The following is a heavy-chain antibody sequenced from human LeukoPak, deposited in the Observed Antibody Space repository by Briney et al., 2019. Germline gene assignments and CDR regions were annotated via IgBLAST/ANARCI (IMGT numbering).Heavy chain of an antibody. J-gene: IGHJ4*02. D-gene: IGHD3-10*01. V-gene: IGHV4-61*01. CDR3: ARERGISMVV. Sequence: SEALSLTCTVSGDSVTSGSYFWSWVRQPPGKGLEWIGYISSSGTTTYSPSLKSRVTISQDMPKNQFSLRLSSVTAADTAMYYCARERGISMVVWGQGTLVTVSS. CDR2: ISSSGTT. CDR1: GDSVTSGSYF.